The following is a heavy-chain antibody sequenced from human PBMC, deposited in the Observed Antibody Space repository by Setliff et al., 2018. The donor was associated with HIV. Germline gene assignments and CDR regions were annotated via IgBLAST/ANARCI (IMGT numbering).Heavy chain of an antibody. CDR2: IYPGDSNT. V-gene: IGHV5-51*01. Sequence: SLTISFKGSGYSFISYWIGWVRQMPGKGLEWMGIIYPGDSNTKYSPSFQGQVTLSVDKSISTAYLQWSSLKASDTAMYYCATPISITSGSAFDYWGQGTLVTVSS. CDR3: ATPISITSGSAFDY. D-gene: IGHD2-2*01. J-gene: IGHJ4*02. CDR1: GYSFISYW.